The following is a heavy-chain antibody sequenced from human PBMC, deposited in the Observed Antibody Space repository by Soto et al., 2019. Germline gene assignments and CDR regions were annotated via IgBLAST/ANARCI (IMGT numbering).Heavy chain of an antibody. CDR3: AKGSSREGYT. D-gene: IGHD5-12*01. V-gene: IGHV3-23*01. CDR2: ITASGDVE. J-gene: IGHJ5*02. CDR1: GFTFSKSV. Sequence: EVQLLESGGDLVQPGGSLRLSCTASGFTFSKSVMTWVRQAPGKGLDWVSSITASGDVEAYADSVRGRFSISRDNSKNTMSLEMSSLRVDDTAVYYCAKGSSREGYTWGQGTLVTVSS.